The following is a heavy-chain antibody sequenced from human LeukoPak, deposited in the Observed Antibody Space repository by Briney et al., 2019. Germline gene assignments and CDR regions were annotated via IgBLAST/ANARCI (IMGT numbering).Heavy chain of an antibody. Sequence: SVKVSCKAPGGTFSSYAISWVRQAPGQGLEWMGSIIPIFGTANYAQKFQGRVTITADKSTSTAYMELSSLRSEDTAVYYCARTNSITIFGVVTRLNGWFDPWGQGTLVTVSS. CDR3: ARTNSITIFGVVTRLNGWFDP. CDR2: IIPIFGTA. CDR1: GGTFSSYA. J-gene: IGHJ5*02. V-gene: IGHV1-69*06. D-gene: IGHD3-3*01.